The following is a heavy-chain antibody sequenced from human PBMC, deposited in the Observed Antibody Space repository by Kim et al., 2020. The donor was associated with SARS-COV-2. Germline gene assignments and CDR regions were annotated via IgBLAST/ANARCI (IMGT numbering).Heavy chain of an antibody. V-gene: IGHV1-18*01. CDR2: ISAYNGNT. CDR1: GYTFTSYG. Sequence: ASVKVSCKASGYTFTSYGISWVRQAPGQGLEWMGWISAYNGNTNYAQKLQGRVTMTTDTSTSTAYMELRSLRSDDTAVYYCARDRPYYYDSSGYQLHMPIDYWGQGTLVTVSS. CDR3: ARDRPYYYDSSGYQLHMPIDY. J-gene: IGHJ4*02. D-gene: IGHD3-22*01.